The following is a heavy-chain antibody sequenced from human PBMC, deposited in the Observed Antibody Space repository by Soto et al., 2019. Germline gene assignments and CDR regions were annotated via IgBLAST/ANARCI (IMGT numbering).Heavy chain of an antibody. V-gene: IGHV3-23*01. CDR2: ISGSGGST. CDR3: AKDADYGDDYYYYYMDV. CDR1: GFTFSSYA. Sequence: GGSLRLSCAASGFTFSSYAMSWVRQAPGQGLEWVSAISGSGGSTYYADSVKGRFTISSDNSKNTLYLQMNSLRAEDTAVYYCAKDADYGDDYYYYYMDVWGKGTTVTVSS. D-gene: IGHD4-17*01. J-gene: IGHJ6*03.